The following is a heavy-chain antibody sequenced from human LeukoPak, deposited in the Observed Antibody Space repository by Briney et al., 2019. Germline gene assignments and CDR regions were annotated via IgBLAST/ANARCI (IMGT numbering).Heavy chain of an antibody. Sequence: SETLSLTCADYGGPFSDHYWSWIRQPPGMGLEWIGQIHYSGSSTYNPSLKSRVTISVDTSKSQFSLKVTSVTDADTAVYYCARHQGYTHGYWGQGTLVTV. CDR1: GGPFSDHY. CDR2: IHYSGSS. CDR3: ARHQGYTHGY. D-gene: IGHD5-18*01. V-gene: IGHV4-34*01. J-gene: IGHJ4*02.